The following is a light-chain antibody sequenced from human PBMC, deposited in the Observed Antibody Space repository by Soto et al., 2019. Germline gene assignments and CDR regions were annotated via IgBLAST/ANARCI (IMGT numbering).Light chain of an antibody. V-gene: IGKV3D-15*01. CDR3: QQYNTWPLT. J-gene: IGKJ4*01. CDR2: GAS. CDR1: QSVSSN. Sequence: EIAMTQSPATLSVSPGERATLSCRASQSVSSNLAWYQQKPGQAPRLLIYGASSRDTGITARFSGSGSGTESTLTISSLQSEDFAVYYCQQYNTWPLTFDGGTKVEIK.